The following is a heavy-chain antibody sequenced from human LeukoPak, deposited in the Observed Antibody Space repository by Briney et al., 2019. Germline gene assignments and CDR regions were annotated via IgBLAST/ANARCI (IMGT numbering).Heavy chain of an antibody. CDR1: GGTFSSYA. V-gene: IGHV1-69*05. J-gene: IGHJ4*02. D-gene: IGHD5-12*01. Sequence: SVKVSCKAPGGTFSSYAISWVRQAPGQGLEWMGRIIPIFGTANYAQKFQGRVTITTDESTSTAYMELSSLRSEDTAVYYCARDISGYDWGAFDYWGQGTLVTVSS. CDR3: ARDISGYDWGAFDY. CDR2: IIPIFGTA.